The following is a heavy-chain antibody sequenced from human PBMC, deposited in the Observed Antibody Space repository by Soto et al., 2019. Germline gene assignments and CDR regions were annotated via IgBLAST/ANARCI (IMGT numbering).Heavy chain of an antibody. V-gene: IGHV3-23*01. J-gene: IGHJ6*03. CDR1: GFTFSSYA. CDR2: ISGSGGST. D-gene: IGHD2-15*01. Sequence: PGGSLRLSCAASGFTFSSYAMSWVRQAPGKGLEWVSAISGSGGSTYYADSVKGRFTISRDNSKNTLYLQMNSLRAEDTAVYYCAKADYCSGGSCRPYYYYYYMDVWGKGTTVTVSS. CDR3: AKADYCSGGSCRPYYYYYYMDV.